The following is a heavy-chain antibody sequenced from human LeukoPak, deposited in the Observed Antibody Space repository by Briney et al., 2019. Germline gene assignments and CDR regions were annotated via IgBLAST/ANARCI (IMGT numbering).Heavy chain of an antibody. CDR2: IYTSGST. V-gene: IGHV4-4*07. CDR3: ARSRRDGYNIYFDC. Sequence: SQTLSLTCTVSGGSISSYYWSWIRQPAGKGLEWIGRIYTSGSTNYNPSLKSRVTMSVDTSKNQFSLKLSSLTAADTAVYYCARSRRDGYNIYFDCWGQGTLVTVSS. J-gene: IGHJ4*02. D-gene: IGHD5-12*01. CDR1: GGSISSYY.